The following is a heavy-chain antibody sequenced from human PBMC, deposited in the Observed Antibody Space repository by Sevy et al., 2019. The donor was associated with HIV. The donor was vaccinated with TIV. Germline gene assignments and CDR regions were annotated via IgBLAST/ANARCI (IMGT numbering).Heavy chain of an antibody. CDR1: GFTFSSYA. J-gene: IGHJ3*02. Sequence: GGSLRLSCAASGFTFSSYAMHWVRQAPGKGLEWVAVISYDGSNKYYADSVKGRFTISRDNSKNTLYLQMNSLRAEDTAVYYCARRLQDYYDSSWSAFDIWGQGTMVTVS. CDR3: ARRLQDYYDSSWSAFDI. D-gene: IGHD3-22*01. V-gene: IGHV3-30-3*01. CDR2: ISYDGSNK.